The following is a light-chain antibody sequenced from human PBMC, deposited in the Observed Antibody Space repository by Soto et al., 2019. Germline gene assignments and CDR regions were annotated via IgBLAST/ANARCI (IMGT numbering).Light chain of an antibody. CDR3: QKYSSVIT. CDR2: RAS. CDR1: QGISSF. J-gene: IGKJ5*01. Sequence: DIQMTQSPSSLSASVGDRVTITCRASQGISSFVAWYPQKPGKVPRLLISRASTLQSGVPSRFSGSGSGTDFTLTITSLQPEDVATYYCQKYSSVITFGQGTRLEIK. V-gene: IGKV1-27*01.